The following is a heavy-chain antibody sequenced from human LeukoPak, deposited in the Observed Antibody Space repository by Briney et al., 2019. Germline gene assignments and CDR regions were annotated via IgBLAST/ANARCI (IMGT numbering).Heavy chain of an antibody. CDR2: ISPNNGNT. V-gene: IGHV1-18*01. CDR1: GYTFGTSS. Sequence: ASVKVSCKAFGYTFGTSSITCVRQAPGQRLEWMVWISPNNGNTHYAQGVQGRVTMTTDTSRSTAYMELRSLRSDDTAVYYCTRVRNSNNWWGPFDIWGQGTMVTVSS. CDR3: TRVRNSNNWWGPFDI. D-gene: IGHD1-1*01. J-gene: IGHJ3*02.